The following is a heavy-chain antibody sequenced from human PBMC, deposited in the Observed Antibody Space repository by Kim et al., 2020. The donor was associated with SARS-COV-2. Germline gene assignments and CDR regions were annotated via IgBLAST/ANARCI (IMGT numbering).Heavy chain of an antibody. Sequence: IRSYANAVMGRFTMSTDKAKDSLYLQMNSLEDEDTAVYYCVRDLNFAFDFWGQGPLVTVSS. CDR2: IR. D-gene: IGHD1-1*01. CDR3: VRDLNFAFDF. J-gene: IGHJ4*02. V-gene: IGHV3-48*02.